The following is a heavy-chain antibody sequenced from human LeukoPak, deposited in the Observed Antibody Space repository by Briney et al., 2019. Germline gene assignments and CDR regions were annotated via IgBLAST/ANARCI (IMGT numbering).Heavy chain of an antibody. V-gene: IGHV1-69*13. Sequence: SVKVSCKASGGTFSSYAISWVRQAPGQGLEWMGGIIPIFGTANYAQKFQGRVTITADESTSTAYMELSSLRSEDTAVYYCARAGEDCSSTSCYYYYYYMDVWGKGTTVTVSS. J-gene: IGHJ6*03. D-gene: IGHD2-2*01. CDR1: GGTFSSYA. CDR3: ARAGEDCSSTSCYYYYYYMDV. CDR2: IIPIFGTA.